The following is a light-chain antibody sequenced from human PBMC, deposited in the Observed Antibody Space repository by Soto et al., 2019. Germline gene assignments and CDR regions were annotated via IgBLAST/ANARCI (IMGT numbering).Light chain of an antibody. Sequence: EIVLTQSPATLSLXPGERATLSCRASQSVSSYLAWYQQKPGQAPRLLIYDASNRATGIPARFSGSGSGTDFTLTISSLEPEDFAVYYCQQRSNWPGTFGQGTKV. V-gene: IGKV3-11*01. CDR2: DAS. J-gene: IGKJ1*01. CDR3: QQRSNWPGT. CDR1: QSVSSY.